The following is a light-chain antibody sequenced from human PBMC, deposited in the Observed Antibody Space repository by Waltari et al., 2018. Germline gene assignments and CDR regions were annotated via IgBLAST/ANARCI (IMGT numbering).Light chain of an antibody. CDR1: ETVKTN. J-gene: IGKJ4*01. V-gene: IGKV1-5*03. CDR2: KAS. Sequence: DVQLTHSPSTLSASVGDRVTIPYRASETVKTNLPWYQHQPGKAPKVLVHKASRLESGVPSRFSGSGYGTEFTLTISSLEPDDFATYYCHQYNTLPLTFGGGTKVEIK. CDR3: HQYNTLPLT.